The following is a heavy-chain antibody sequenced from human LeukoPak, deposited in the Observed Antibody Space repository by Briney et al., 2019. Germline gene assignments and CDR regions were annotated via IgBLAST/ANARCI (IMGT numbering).Heavy chain of an antibody. J-gene: IGHJ5*02. CDR2: IYTSGST. CDR3: AGDFYDILTGSWDWFDP. Sequence: SETLSLTCTVSGGSISSYYWSWIRQPAGKGLEWIGRIYTSGSTNYNPSLKSRVTMSVDTSKNQFSLKLSSVTAADTAVYYCAGDFYDILTGSWDWFDPWGQGTLVTVSS. D-gene: IGHD3-9*01. CDR1: GGSISSYY. V-gene: IGHV4-4*07.